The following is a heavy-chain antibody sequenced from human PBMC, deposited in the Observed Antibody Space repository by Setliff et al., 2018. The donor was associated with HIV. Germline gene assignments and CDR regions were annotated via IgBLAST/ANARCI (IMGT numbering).Heavy chain of an antibody. Sequence: SETLSLTCTVSGGSIYGSDYYWGWIRQPPGKGLESIGSIYYSGSTYYKPSLKSRVTISVDTSKNQFSLKLSSVTAADTAVYYCARQGQLGSEWGQGTLVTAPQ. D-gene: IGHD1-1*01. CDR3: ARQGQLGSE. V-gene: IGHV4-39*01. J-gene: IGHJ4*02. CDR2: IYYSGST. CDR1: GGSIYGSDYY.